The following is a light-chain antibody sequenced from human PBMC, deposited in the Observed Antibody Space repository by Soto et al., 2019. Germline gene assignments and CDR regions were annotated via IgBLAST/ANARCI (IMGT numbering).Light chain of an antibody. Sequence: TQSPSTLSASVGDRVTITCRASQSISSYLVWYQQRPGQAPRLLFYDASVRATGIPARFNGSGSGTDFTLSITSLEPEDSAVYYCQQRSNWPRTFGQGTKVDIK. V-gene: IGKV3-11*01. J-gene: IGKJ1*01. CDR2: DAS. CDR3: QQRSNWPRT. CDR1: QSISSY.